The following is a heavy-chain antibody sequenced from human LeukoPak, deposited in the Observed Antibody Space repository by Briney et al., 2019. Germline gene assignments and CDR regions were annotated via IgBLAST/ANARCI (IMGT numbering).Heavy chain of an antibody. V-gene: IGHV5-51*01. CDR3: ARPYCGGDCKGAFDI. D-gene: IGHD2-21*02. CDR1: GYSFTSYW. Sequence: GESLKIPCKGSGYSFTSYWIGWVRQMPGKGLEWMGIIYPGDSDTRYSPSFQGQVTISADKSISTAYLQWSSLKASDTAMYYCARPYCGGDCKGAFDIWGQGTMVTVSS. J-gene: IGHJ3*02. CDR2: IYPGDSDT.